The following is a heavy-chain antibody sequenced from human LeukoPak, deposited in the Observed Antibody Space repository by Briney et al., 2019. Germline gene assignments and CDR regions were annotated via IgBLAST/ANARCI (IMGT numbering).Heavy chain of an antibody. CDR3: AKKSGYSSSYDYYFDY. CDR2: FSGSGGST. D-gene: IGHD6-6*01. Sequence: SGGSLRLSCAASGFTFSSYAMSWVRQAPGKGLKGVSAFSGSGGSTYYADSVKGRFTISRDNSKNTLYLQMNSLRAEDTAVYYCAKKSGYSSSYDYYFDYWGQGTLVTVSS. V-gene: IGHV3-23*01. CDR1: GFTFSSYA. J-gene: IGHJ4*02.